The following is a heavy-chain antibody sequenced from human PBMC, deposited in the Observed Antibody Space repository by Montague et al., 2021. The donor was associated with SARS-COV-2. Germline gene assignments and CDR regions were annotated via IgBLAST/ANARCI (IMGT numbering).Heavy chain of an antibody. V-gene: IGHV4-59*08. D-gene: IGHD2-15*01. Sequence: SETLSLTCTVSGGSISSFYWSWFRQHPGKGLEWIGYISDSGSTNYNPSLTSRVTMSVVTSKNQFSLKVNSVTAADTAVYYCARHYSATLPAVYWGQGTLVTVSS. CDR2: ISDSGST. CDR3: ARHYSATLPAVY. J-gene: IGHJ4*02. CDR1: GGSISSFY.